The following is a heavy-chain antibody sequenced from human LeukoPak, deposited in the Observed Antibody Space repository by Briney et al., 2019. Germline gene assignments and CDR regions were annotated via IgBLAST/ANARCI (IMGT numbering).Heavy chain of an antibody. D-gene: IGHD4-17*01. CDR3: AKDPGDYGDNDAFDI. CDR1: GFTFSGAA. J-gene: IGHJ3*02. CDR2: ISFGGGST. Sequence: PGGSLRLSCAASGFTFSGAAMSWVRQAPGKGLEWVSLISFGGGSTYYADSVKGRFTISRDNSKNTLYLQMNSLRAEDTAVYYCAKDPGDYGDNDAFDIWGQGTMVAVSS. V-gene: IGHV3-23*01.